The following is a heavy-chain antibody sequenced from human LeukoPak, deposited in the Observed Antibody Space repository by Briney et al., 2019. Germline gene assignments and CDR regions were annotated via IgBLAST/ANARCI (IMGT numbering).Heavy chain of an antibody. Sequence: GGSLRLSCSASGFAFGDYAVTWVRQAPGKRLQWVGLVKTRSYGETTEYAASMKGRFTISRDDSNSIAYLQMDSLKTEDTARYFCAKGSLAGYCTSTTCHTTFYIDFWGQGTVVAVSS. D-gene: IGHD2-8*01. CDR3: AKGSLAGYCTSTTCHTTFYIDF. V-gene: IGHV3-49*04. J-gene: IGHJ4*02. CDR1: GFAFGDYA. CDR2: VKTRSYGETT.